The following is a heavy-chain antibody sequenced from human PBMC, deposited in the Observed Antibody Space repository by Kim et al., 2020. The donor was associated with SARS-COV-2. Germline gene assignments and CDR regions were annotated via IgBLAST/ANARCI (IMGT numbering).Heavy chain of an antibody. D-gene: IGHD6-13*01. J-gene: IGHJ6*02. CDR3: AKAARIAAADQYYYGLDV. Sequence: GGSLRLSCAASGFTFSSYGIHWVRQAPGKGLEWVAVIWFDGSKKYYANSVKGRFTISRDDSKNTLYLQMNNLRAEDTAVYYCAKAARIAAADQYYYGLDVWGQGTTVTVSS. CDR1: GFTFSSYG. V-gene: IGHV3-33*06. CDR2: IWFDGSKK.